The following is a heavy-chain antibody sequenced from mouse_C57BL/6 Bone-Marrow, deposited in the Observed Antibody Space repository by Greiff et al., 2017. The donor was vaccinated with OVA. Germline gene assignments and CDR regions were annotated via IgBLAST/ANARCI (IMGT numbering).Heavy chain of an antibody. D-gene: IGHD2-2*01. Sequence: DVQLVESGAGLVKPGGSLKLSCAASGFTFSSYAMSWVRQTPEKRLEWVATISDGGSYTYYPDNVKGRFTISRDKAKNNLYLQRSHLKSEDTSMYYCARENGYDRDYWGQGTTLTVSS. J-gene: IGHJ2*01. V-gene: IGHV5-4*01. CDR2: ISDGGSYT. CDR3: ARENGYDRDY. CDR1: GFTFSSYA.